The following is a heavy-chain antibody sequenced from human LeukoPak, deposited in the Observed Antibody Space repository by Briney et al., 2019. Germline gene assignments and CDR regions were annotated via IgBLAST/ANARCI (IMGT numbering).Heavy chain of an antibody. CDR1: GFTISAYS. CDR3: AKGRYDIT. CDR2: INQDGSEK. J-gene: IGHJ5*02. D-gene: IGHD3-22*01. V-gene: IGHV3-7*03. Sequence: GGSLRLSCAASGFTISAYSVNWVRQAPGKGLEWVANINQDGSEKYYVDSVKGRFTVSRDNAKNSLYLQMNSLRAEDTAVYYCAKGRYDITWGQGTLVTVSS.